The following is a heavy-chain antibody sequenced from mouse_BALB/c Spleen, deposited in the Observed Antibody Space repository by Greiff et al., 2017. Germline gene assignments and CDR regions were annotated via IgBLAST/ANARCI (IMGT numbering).Heavy chain of an antibody. D-gene: IGHD1-1*01. CDR3: ARSPYYGSSWFAY. J-gene: IGHJ3*01. V-gene: IGHV2-4-1*01. Sequence: VQLQQSGPGLVQPSQSLSITCTVSGFSLTSYGVHWVRQSPGKGLEWLGVIWSGGSTDYNAAFISRLSISKDNSKSQVFFKMNSLQADDTAIYYCARSPYYGSSWFAYWGQGTLVTVSA. CDR1: GFSLTSYG. CDR2: IWSGGST.